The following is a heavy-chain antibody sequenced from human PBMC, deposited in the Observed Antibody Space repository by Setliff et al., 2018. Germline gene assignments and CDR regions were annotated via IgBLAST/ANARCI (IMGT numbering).Heavy chain of an antibody. Sequence: GGSLRLSCAASGFSFTTYTMNWIRQAPGQGLEWVSSIDTSSTWIYYADSVKGRFTISRDNGKNSLFLQMNSVRAEDTAVYYCARDRYCSSASCYATQYNWFDPLGQGTLVTVSS. V-gene: IGHV3-21*01. D-gene: IGHD2-2*01. CDR1: GFSFTTYT. CDR3: ARDRYCSSASCYATQYNWFDP. CDR2: IDTSSTWI. J-gene: IGHJ5*02.